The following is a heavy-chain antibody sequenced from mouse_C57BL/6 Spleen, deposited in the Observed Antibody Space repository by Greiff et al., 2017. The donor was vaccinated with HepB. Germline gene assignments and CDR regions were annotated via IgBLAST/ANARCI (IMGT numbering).Heavy chain of an antibody. D-gene: IGHD2-1*01. Sequence: EVKLVESGGGLVKPGGSLKLSCAASGFTFSSYAMSWVRQTPEKRLEWVATISDGGSYTYYPDNVKGRFTISRDNAKNNLYLQMSHLKSEDTAMYYCARVGDYYGNYVDYWGQGTTLTVSS. V-gene: IGHV5-4*03. CDR2: ISDGGSYT. CDR3: ARVGDYYGNYVDY. J-gene: IGHJ2*01. CDR1: GFTFSSYA.